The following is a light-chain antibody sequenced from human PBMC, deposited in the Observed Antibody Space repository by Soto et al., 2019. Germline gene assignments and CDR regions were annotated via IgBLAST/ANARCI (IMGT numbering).Light chain of an antibody. CDR3: HHSNSFPLT. Sequence: DIQMTKSPSSVSASVGDRVTITCRASQDISIWLAWYQQKPGKAPKLLIFAASSLQTGVPSRFTGSGSGTDFTLTVNSLQPEDVATYYCHHSNSFPLTFGGGTKVEIK. CDR1: QDISIW. V-gene: IGKV1D-12*01. CDR2: AAS. J-gene: IGKJ4*01.